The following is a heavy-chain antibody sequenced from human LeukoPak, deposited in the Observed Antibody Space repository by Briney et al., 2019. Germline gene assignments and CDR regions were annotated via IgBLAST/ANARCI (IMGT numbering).Heavy chain of an antibody. D-gene: IGHD2-21*01. V-gene: IGHV3-7*01. J-gene: IGHJ3*01. CDR3: ARPFVVTYTDDAFDV. CDR2: IKGDGSEK. CDR1: GFTFSNYW. Sequence: PGGSLRLSCAASGFTFSNYWMSWVRQAPGKGLEWVANIKGDGSEKYYVDSVKGRFTISRDNAKNSLYLQMNSLRAEDTAVYYCARPFVVTYTDDAFDVWSQGTMVTVSS.